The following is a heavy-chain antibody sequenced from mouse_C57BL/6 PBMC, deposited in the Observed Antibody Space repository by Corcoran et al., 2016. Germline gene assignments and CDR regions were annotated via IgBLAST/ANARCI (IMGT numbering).Heavy chain of an antibody. D-gene: IGHD2-3*01. J-gene: IGHJ4*01. V-gene: IGHV1-66*01. CDR3: EGYSYAMDY. CDR1: GYSFTSYY. Sequence: QVQLQQSGPELVKPGASVKISCKASGYSFTSYYIHWVKQRPGQGLEWIGWIYPGSGNTKYNEKFKGKATLTADTSSSTAYMQLSSLTSEDSAVYYCEGYSYAMDYWGQGTSVTVSS. CDR2: IYPGSGNT.